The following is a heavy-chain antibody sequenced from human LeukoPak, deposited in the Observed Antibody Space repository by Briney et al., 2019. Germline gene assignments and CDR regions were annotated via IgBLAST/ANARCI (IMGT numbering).Heavy chain of an antibody. CDR1: GGSISSSSYY. D-gene: IGHD5-18*01. J-gene: IGHJ4*02. V-gene: IGHV4-39*01. CDR3: ARLGYSYGFEPYFDY. Sequence: KPSETLSLTCTVSGGSISSSSYYWGWIRQPPGKGLEWIESIYYSGSTYYNPSLKSRVTISVDTSKNQFSLKLSSVTAADTAVYYCARLGYSYGFEPYFDYWGQGTLVTVSS. CDR2: IYYSGST.